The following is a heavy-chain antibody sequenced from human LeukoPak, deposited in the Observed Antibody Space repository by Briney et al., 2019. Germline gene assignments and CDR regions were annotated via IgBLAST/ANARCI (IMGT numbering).Heavy chain of an antibody. J-gene: IGHJ4*02. D-gene: IGHD3-22*01. CDR1: GGSFSGYY. CDR2: INHSGST. V-gene: IGHV4-34*01. CDR3: ARGKDGSGYYDGLGY. Sequence: PSETLSLTCAVYGGSFSGYYWSWIRQPPGKGLEWIGEINHSGSTNYNPSLKSRVTISVDTSKNQFSLKLSSVTAADTAVYYCARGKDGSGYYDGLGYWGQGTLVTVSS.